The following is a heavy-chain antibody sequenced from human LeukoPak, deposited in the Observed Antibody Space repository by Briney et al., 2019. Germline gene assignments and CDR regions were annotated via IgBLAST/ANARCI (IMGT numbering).Heavy chain of an antibody. D-gene: IGHD5-18*01. CDR3: ARGFVDTAMVGWYFDL. V-gene: IGHV4-38-2*02. J-gene: IGHJ2*01. Sequence: SETLSLTCTVSGHSISSGYYWGWIRQPPGKGLEWIGSIYYSGSTYYNTSLKSRVTISVDTSKNQFSLKLSSVTAADTAVYYCARGFVDTAMVGWYFDLWGRGTLVTVSS. CDR1: GHSISSGYY. CDR2: IYYSGST.